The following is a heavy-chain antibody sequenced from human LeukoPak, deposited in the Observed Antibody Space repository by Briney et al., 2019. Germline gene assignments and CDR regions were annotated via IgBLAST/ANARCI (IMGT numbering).Heavy chain of an antibody. V-gene: IGHV1-18*01. CDR3: AKGLAWSSSAYPVDGGY. J-gene: IGHJ4*02. Sequence: GASVKVSCKASGYTFTSYGISWVRQAPGQGLEWMGWISAYNGNTNYAQKLQGRVAMTTDTSTSTAYMELRRLRSDDTAVYYCAKGLAWSSSAYPVDGGYWGQGTLVTVSS. CDR1: GYTFTSYG. D-gene: IGHD2-2*01. CDR2: ISAYNGNT.